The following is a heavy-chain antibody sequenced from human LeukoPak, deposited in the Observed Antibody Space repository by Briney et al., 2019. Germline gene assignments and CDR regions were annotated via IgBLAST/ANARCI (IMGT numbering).Heavy chain of an antibody. D-gene: IGHD2-2*01. CDR1: GFTFSSYA. V-gene: IGHV3-23*01. CDR2: TSGSGGST. Sequence: GGSLRLSCAASGFTFSSYAMSWVRQAPGKGLEWVSATSGSGGSTYYADSVKGRFTISRDNSKNTLYLQMNSLRAEDTAVYYCANAYCSSTSCPWGYWGQGTLVTVSS. CDR3: ANAYCSSTSCPWGY. J-gene: IGHJ4*02.